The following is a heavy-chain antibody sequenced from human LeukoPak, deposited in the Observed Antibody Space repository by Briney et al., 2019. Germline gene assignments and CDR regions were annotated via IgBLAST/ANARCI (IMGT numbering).Heavy chain of an antibody. D-gene: IGHD3-22*01. CDR3: ARVLKVYYDSSGYDY. V-gene: IGHV4-30-2*01. Sequence: PSQTLSLTCTVSGGSISSGGYYWSWIRQPPGKGLEWIGYIYHSGSTYYNPSLKSRVTISVDRSKNQFSLKLSSVTAADTAVYYCARVLKVYYDSSGYDYWGQGTLVTVSS. J-gene: IGHJ4*02. CDR2: IYHSGST. CDR1: GGSISSGGYY.